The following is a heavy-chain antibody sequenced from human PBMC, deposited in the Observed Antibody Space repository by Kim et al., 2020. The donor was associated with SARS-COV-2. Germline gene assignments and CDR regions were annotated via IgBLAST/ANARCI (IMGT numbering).Heavy chain of an antibody. CDR3: ARDRGGDSGSVDY. CDR2: IYNSGST. J-gene: IGHJ4*01. CDR1: GGSISSYY. D-gene: IGHD3-10*01. Sequence: SETLSLTCTVSGGSISSYYWSWIRQPPGKGLEWIGYIYNSGSTKYSPSLKSGVTISGDTSKNQFSLKLSSVTAADTAVYYCARDRGGDSGSVDYRGQGTLVTVSS. V-gene: IGHV4-59*13.